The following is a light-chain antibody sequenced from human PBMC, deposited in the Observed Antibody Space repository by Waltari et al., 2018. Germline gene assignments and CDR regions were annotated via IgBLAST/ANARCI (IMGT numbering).Light chain of an antibody. Sequence: DLVVTQSPLSLLVTPGEPSSIPYRYRQILLHRNGNKYLDWYLHKPGQSPQLLIYLGPNRASGVPDRFRVSGSGTDFTLRISRVEAEDVGVYYCMQSLQTLWTFGPGTKVEIK. J-gene: IGKJ1*01. CDR2: LGP. CDR3: MQSLQTLWT. V-gene: IGKV2-28*01. CDR1: QILLHRNGNKY.